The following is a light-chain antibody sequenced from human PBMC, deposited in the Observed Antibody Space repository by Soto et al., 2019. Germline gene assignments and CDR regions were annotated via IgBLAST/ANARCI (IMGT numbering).Light chain of an antibody. Sequence: DIVMTQSPDSLAVSLGERATINCKSIHSFLYSSNNKNYLAWYQQKPGQPPKLLIYWASTRESGVPDRFSGSGSGTDFTLTISSLQAEDVAVYYCQQYYSTPITFGQGTRLEIK. CDR3: QQYYSTPIT. J-gene: IGKJ5*01. V-gene: IGKV4-1*01. CDR1: HSFLYSSNNKNY. CDR2: WAS.